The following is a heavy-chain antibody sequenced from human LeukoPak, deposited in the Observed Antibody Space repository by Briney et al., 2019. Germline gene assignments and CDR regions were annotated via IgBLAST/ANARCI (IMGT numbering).Heavy chain of an antibody. J-gene: IGHJ4*02. CDR2: IYYSGST. CDR3: ARLSSGSGYYPSIYYFDS. Sequence: SETLSLTCTVSGGSIANYYWSWIRQPPGKGLECLGYIYYSGSTKYNPSLENRVTISVDTSRDQFSLKLTSVTAADSAIYYCARLSSGSGYYPSIYYFDSWGQGILVTVSS. CDR1: GGSIANYY. D-gene: IGHD3-3*01. V-gene: IGHV4-59*08.